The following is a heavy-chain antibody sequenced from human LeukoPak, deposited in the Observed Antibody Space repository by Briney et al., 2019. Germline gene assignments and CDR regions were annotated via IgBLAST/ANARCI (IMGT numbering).Heavy chain of an antibody. CDR2: INPSGGST. Sequence: ASVRVSCKPSGYTFTTYDIHWVRQAPGQGLEWMGMINPSGGSTSYAQKFQGRVTMTRNTSTSTVYMELSSLRSEDTAVYFCARAPTEMFFDYWGQGTLVTVSS. D-gene: IGHD4-17*01. J-gene: IGHJ4*02. V-gene: IGHV1-46*01. CDR1: GYTFTTYD. CDR3: ARAPTEMFFDY.